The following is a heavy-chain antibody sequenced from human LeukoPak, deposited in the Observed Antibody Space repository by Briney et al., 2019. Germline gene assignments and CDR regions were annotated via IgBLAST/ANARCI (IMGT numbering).Heavy chain of an antibody. D-gene: IGHD3-22*01. CDR2: IYSSGNT. CDR3: ARLRFVDYDSTSPYYFDY. Sequence: TSETLSLTCTASGGSISNHYWSWIRQPAGKGLDWIGRIYSSGNTNYSPSLKSRVTMSVDTSKNQFSLNLSSVTAADTAVYYCARLRFVDYDSTSPYYFDYWGQGTLVTVSS. CDR1: GGSISNHY. J-gene: IGHJ4*02. V-gene: IGHV4-4*07.